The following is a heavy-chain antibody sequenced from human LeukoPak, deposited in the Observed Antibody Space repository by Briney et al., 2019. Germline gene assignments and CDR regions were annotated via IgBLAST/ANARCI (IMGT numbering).Heavy chain of an antibody. J-gene: IGHJ3*02. CDR1: GGTFSSYA. Sequence: SVKVSCKASGGTFSSYAISWVRQAPGQGLEWMGGIIPIFGTANYAQKFQGRVTITADKSTSTAYMELSSLRSEDTAVYYCARGTSSNYDILTGYYNVRQDAFDIWGQGTMVTVPS. CDR3: ARGTSSNYDILTGYYNVRQDAFDI. V-gene: IGHV1-69*06. CDR2: IIPIFGTA. D-gene: IGHD3-9*01.